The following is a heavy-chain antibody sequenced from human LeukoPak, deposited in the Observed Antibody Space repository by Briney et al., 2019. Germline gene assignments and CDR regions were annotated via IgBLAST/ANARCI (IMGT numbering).Heavy chain of an antibody. V-gene: IGHV3-7*04. D-gene: IGHD5-24*01. CDR1: GFPFSSYW. J-gene: IGHJ4*02. Sequence: PGGSLRLSCVASGFPFSSYWMTWGRQASGKGLEWVANIKQYGSKKSYVDSVKGRFTISRDNAKNSLSLQMNSLRAEDTAIYYCTRVGYIDEGIDYWGQGTLVTVSS. CDR3: TRVGYIDEGIDY. CDR2: IKQYGSKK.